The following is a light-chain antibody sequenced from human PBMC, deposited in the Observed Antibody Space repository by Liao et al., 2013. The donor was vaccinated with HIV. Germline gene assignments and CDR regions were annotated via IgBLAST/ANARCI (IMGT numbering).Light chain of an antibody. V-gene: IGLV3-1*01. CDR1: KLGNKY. Sequence: SYDLTQPPSVSVSPGQTASITCSGDKLGNKYACWYQQKPGQSPVVVIYQDNKRPSGIPERFSGSNSGNTATLTISGTQAMDEADYYCQTWDSSNMIFGGGTKLTVL. CDR2: QDN. CDR3: QTWDSSNMI. J-gene: IGLJ2*01.